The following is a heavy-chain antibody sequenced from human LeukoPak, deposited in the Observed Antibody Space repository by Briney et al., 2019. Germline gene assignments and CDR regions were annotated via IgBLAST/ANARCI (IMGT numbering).Heavy chain of an antibody. J-gene: IGHJ4*02. CDR2: ISGSGSNK. V-gene: IGHV3-11*04. CDR1: GFTFSDYF. Sequence: GGSLRLSCAASGFTFSDYFMTWIRQAPGKGLEWVSFISGSGSNKYYADSVKGRFTISRDNAKNSLYLQMNSLRVEDTAVYYCATSQSSVAGIVGDWGQGTLVTVSS. CDR3: ATSQSSVAGIVGD. D-gene: IGHD6-19*01.